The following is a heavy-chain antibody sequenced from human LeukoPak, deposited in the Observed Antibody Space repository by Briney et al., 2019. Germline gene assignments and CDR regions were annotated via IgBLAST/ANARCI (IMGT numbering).Heavy chain of an antibody. V-gene: IGHV1-69*13. Sequence: SVKVSCKASGGTFSSYAISWVRQAPGQGLEWMGGIIPFFGTANYAQKFQGRVTLTADEFPSTAYMEMRSLRSEDTAVYYCARGYCGGDCHLDYWGQGTLVTVSS. CDR1: GGTFSSYA. CDR3: ARGYCGGDCHLDY. CDR2: IIPFFGTA. J-gene: IGHJ4*02. D-gene: IGHD2-21*01.